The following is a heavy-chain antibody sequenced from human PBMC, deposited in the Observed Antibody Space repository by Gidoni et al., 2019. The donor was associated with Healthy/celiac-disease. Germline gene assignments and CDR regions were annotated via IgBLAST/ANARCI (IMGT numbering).Heavy chain of an antibody. Sequence: EVQLLESGGGLVQPGGSLRLYCAASGFTFSRYAMSWVRQAPGKGLEWVSAISGSGGSTYYADSVKGRFTISRDNSKNTLYLQMNSLRAEDTAVYYCAKEIYPLAVAGTGGLFGFDYWGQGTLVTVSS. V-gene: IGHV3-23*01. CDR1: GFTFSRYA. CDR3: AKEIYPLAVAGTGGLFGFDY. J-gene: IGHJ4*02. CDR2: ISGSGGST. D-gene: IGHD6-19*01.